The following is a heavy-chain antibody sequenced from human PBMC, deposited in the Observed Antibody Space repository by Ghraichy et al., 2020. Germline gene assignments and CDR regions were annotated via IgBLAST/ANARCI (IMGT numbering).Heavy chain of an antibody. Sequence: SETLSLTCTVSGGSINSGGYYWSWIRQLPGKGLEWLGYIYYSGSTYYNPSLKSRLTMSVDTSKNKFSLKLSSVTAADTAVYYCARPSRTFYYDSRGTQYYYYGMDVWGQGTTVTVSS. J-gene: IGHJ6*02. CDR1: GGSINSGGYY. CDR2: IYYSGST. CDR3: ARPSRTFYYDSRGTQYYYYGMDV. D-gene: IGHD3-22*01. V-gene: IGHV4-31*03.